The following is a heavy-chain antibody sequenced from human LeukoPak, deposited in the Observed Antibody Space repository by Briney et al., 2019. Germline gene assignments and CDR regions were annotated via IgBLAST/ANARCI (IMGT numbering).Heavy chain of an antibody. D-gene: IGHD1-26*01. CDR1: GYSFSNYW. Sequence: GESLKISCKGSGYSFSNYWIGWVRQMPGKGLEWMGIIYPGDSDITYSPSFQGQVTISADKSITTAYLQWSSLKASDTAVYYCARQSDGGGSYPGYWGQGTLVTVSS. CDR2: IYPGDSDI. V-gene: IGHV5-51*01. CDR3: ARQSDGGGSYPGY. J-gene: IGHJ4*02.